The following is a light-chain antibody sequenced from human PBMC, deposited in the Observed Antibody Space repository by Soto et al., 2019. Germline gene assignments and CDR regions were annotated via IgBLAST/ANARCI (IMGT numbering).Light chain of an antibody. CDR1: SSDVGGYNY. V-gene: IGLV2-14*01. CDR2: DVS. Sequence: QSALTQPASVSGSTGQSITISCTGTSSDVGGYNYVSWYQQHPGKAPKLMIYDVSNRPSGVSNRFSGSKSGNTASLTISGLQVEVESDYYCRSYTSSSTLDVVFGGGTMRTVL. CDR3: RSYTSSSTLDVV. J-gene: IGLJ2*01.